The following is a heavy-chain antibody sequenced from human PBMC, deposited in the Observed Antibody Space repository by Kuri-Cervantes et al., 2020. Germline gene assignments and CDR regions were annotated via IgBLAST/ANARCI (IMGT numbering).Heavy chain of an antibody. V-gene: IGHV3-48*01. J-gene: IGHJ4*02. CDR2: ITDSSDAI. CDR3: AKDMAARSRKFDY. Sequence: GGSLRLSCAASGFTFSTYDMNWVRQAPGKGLEWISYITDSSDAIYYADSVKGRFTISRDSAKNSLYLQMHSLRAEDTAVYYCAKDMAARSRKFDYWGQGILVTVSS. D-gene: IGHD6-6*01. CDR1: GFTFSTYD.